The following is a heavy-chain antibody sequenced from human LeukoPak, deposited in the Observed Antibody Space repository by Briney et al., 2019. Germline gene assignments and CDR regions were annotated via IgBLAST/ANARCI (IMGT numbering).Heavy chain of an antibody. CDR1: GFTFSTYT. Sequence: PGGSLRLSCAASGFTFSTYTMSWVRQAPGKGLEWVSAISGRGGRTYYADSVKGRFTISRDNSKNTLYLQMNSLRAEDTAVYYCAKEGYYDILTGYPYYFDYWGXXTLVTVSS. CDR3: AKEGYYDILTGYPYYFDY. J-gene: IGHJ4*02. CDR2: ISGRGGRT. D-gene: IGHD3-9*01. V-gene: IGHV3-23*01.